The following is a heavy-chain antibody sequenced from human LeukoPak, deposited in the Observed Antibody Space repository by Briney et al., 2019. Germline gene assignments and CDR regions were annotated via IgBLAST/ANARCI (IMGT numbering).Heavy chain of an antibody. D-gene: IGHD3-9*01. V-gene: IGHV3-23*01. CDR1: GFTFSSYA. CDR3: AKDTDIYYYYYDMDV. J-gene: IGHJ6*02. Sequence: GGSLRLSCAASGFTFSSYAMNWVRQAPGKGLEWVLGISGSGDRTYYADSVKGRFTISRDNSKNTLYLQMNSLRAEDTAVYFCAKDTDIYYYYYDMDVWGQGTTVTVSS. CDR2: ISGSGDRT.